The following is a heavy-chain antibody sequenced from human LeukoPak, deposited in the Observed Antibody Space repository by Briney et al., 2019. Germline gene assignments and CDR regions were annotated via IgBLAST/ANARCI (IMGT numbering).Heavy chain of an antibody. CDR2: LSARGDST. D-gene: IGHD1-20*01. CDR3: AKRDCSDNNCYFVN. Sequence: AGGSLRLSCAASGFTLSSYGMSWVRQAPAKGLEWVSTLSARGDSTYYVDSVKGRFTISRDNSKNTLYLQMDSLGAEDRAVYFCAKRDCSDNNCYFVNWGQGTLVTVSS. CDR1: GFTLSSYG. J-gene: IGHJ4*02. V-gene: IGHV3-23*01.